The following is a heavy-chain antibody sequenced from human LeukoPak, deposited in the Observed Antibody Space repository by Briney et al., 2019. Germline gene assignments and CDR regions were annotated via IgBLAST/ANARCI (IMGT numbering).Heavy chain of an antibody. J-gene: IGHJ5*02. Sequence: SETLSLMCAVYGGSFSGYYWSWIRQPPGKGLEWIGEINQSGSTNYNPSLKSRVTISVDTSKNQFSLKLISVTAADTAMYYCARVTPPTIAARPGWFDPWGQGTLVTVSS. CDR3: ARVTPPTIAARPGWFDP. D-gene: IGHD6-6*01. CDR2: INQSGST. V-gene: IGHV4-34*01. CDR1: GGSFSGYY.